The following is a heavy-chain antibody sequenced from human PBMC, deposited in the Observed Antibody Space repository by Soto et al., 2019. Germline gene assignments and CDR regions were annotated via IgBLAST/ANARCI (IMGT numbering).Heavy chain of an antibody. D-gene: IGHD2-15*01. CDR2: ISGSGGST. CDR1: GFTFSSYA. Sequence: QPGGSLRLSCAASGFTFSSYAMSGVRQAPGKGLEWVSAISGSGGSTYYADSVKGRFTISRDNSKNTLYLQMNSLRAEDTAVYYCAKDPYCSGGSCYLYYFDYWGQGTLVTVSS. J-gene: IGHJ4*02. CDR3: AKDPYCSGGSCYLYYFDY. V-gene: IGHV3-23*01.